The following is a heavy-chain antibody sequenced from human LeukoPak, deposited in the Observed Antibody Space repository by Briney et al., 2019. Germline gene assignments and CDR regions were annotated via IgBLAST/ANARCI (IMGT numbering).Heavy chain of an antibody. V-gene: IGHV4-59*08. Sequence: SETLSLTCTVSGGSISNYYWSWIRQPLGKGLEWIGYIYYSGSPNYNPSLKRRVTISVDTSKNQFSLKLSSVTAADTAVYYCARSLRFYGNSGYDYWGQGTLVTVSS. D-gene: IGHD3-22*01. CDR1: GGSISNYY. CDR3: ARSLRFYGNSGYDY. CDR2: IYYSGSP. J-gene: IGHJ4*02.